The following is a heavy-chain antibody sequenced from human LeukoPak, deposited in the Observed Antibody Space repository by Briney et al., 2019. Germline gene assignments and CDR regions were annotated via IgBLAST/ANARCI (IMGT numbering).Heavy chain of an antibody. D-gene: IGHD3-22*01. Sequence: GGSLRLSCAASGFTFSSYAMHWVRQAPGKGLEWVAVISYVGSNKYYADSVKGRFTISRDNSKNTLYLQMNSLRAEDTAVYYCARDDRYYYDSSGSKVDYWGQGTLVTVSS. CDR1: GFTFSSYA. CDR3: ARDDRYYYDSSGSKVDY. J-gene: IGHJ4*02. V-gene: IGHV3-30-3*01. CDR2: ISYVGSNK.